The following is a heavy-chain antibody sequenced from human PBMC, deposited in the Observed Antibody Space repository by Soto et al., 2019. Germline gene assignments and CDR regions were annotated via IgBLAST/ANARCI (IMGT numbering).Heavy chain of an antibody. CDR1: GFTVSSNY. J-gene: IGHJ5*02. Sequence: PGGSLRLSCGASGFTVSSNYMSWVRQAPGKGLEWVSVIYSGGSTYYADCVKGRFTISRDNSKNTLYLQMNSLRAEDTAVYYCARGYYDSNWLDPWGQGTLVTVS. V-gene: IGHV3-53*01. CDR2: IYSGGST. D-gene: IGHD3-22*01. CDR3: ARGYYDSNWLDP.